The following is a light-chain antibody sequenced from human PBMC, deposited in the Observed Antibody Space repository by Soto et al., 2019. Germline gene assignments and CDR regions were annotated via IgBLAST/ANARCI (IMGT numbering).Light chain of an antibody. CDR1: QSISSW. CDR3: QQYNSYSQT. V-gene: IGKV1-5*01. Sequence: DIQMTQSPSTLSASVGDRVTITCRASQSISSWLAWYQQKPGKAPKLLIYDASSLESGVTSRFSGSGSGTEFTLTISSLQPDDFATYYCQQYNSYSQTFGQGTKVE. CDR2: DAS. J-gene: IGKJ1*01.